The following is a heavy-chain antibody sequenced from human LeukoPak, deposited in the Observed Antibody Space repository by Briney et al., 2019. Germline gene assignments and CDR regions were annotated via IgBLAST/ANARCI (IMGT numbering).Heavy chain of an antibody. CDR3: AEEDSYGLVY. Sequence: GGSLRLSCAASGFTFSSYAMTWVRQAPGKGLEWVSVISGSGDTTYYADSVKDRLTISRDNSKNTLYLQMNSLRVEDTAVYYCAEEDSYGLVYWGQGTLVTVSS. V-gene: IGHV3-23*01. CDR2: ISGSGDTT. CDR1: GFTFSSYA. D-gene: IGHD5-18*01. J-gene: IGHJ4*02.